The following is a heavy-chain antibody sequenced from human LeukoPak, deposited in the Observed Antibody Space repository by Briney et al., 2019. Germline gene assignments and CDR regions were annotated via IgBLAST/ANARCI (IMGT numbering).Heavy chain of an antibody. Sequence: SETLSLTCTVSGGSISSSSYYWGWIRQPPGKGLEWIGSIYYSGSTYYNPSLKSRVTISVDTSKNQFSLKLSSVTAADTAVYYCARDSNYYDSSGLMGYWGQGTLVTVSS. CDR2: IYYSGST. J-gene: IGHJ4*02. CDR1: GGSISSSSYY. V-gene: IGHV4-39*07. CDR3: ARDSNYYDSSGLMGY. D-gene: IGHD3-22*01.